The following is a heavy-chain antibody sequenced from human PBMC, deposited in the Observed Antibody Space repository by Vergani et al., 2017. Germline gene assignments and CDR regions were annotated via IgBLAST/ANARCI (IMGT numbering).Heavy chain of an antibody. Sequence: EVQLVESGGGLIKPGGSLRLSCAASGFNLTNAWMNWVRQAPGKGLEWVGHMKSKTDGGTTDYAAPVKGRFSISRDDSKNTLYLQMNSLKIEDTAVYYCITGVSMFRGVTNDYWGQGTLVTVSS. V-gene: IGHV3-15*01. J-gene: IGHJ4*02. CDR1: GFNLTNAW. CDR3: ITGVSMFRGVTNDY. D-gene: IGHD3-10*01. CDR2: MKSKTDGGTT.